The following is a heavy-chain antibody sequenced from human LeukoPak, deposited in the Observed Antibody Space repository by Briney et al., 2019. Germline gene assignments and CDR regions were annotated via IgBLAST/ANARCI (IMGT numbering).Heavy chain of an antibody. CDR3: ARVTSHYDFWSGLAHTTGSYGAYFDY. D-gene: IGHD3-3*01. CDR2: IIPILGIA. V-gene: IGHV1-69*04. Sequence: ASVKVSCKASGGTFSSYAISGVRQAPGQGLEWMGRIIPILGIANYAQKFQGRVTITADKSTSTAYMELSSLRSEDTAVYYCARVTSHYDFWSGLAHTTGSYGAYFDYWGQGTLVTVSS. CDR1: GGTFSSYA. J-gene: IGHJ4*02.